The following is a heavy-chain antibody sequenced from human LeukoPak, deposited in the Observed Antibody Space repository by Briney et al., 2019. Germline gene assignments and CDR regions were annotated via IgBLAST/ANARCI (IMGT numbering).Heavy chain of an antibody. D-gene: IGHD6-19*01. CDR1: GGSFSGYY. Sequence: SETLSLTCAVYGGSFSGYYWSWIRQPPGKGLEWIGEINHSGSTNYNPSLKSRVTISVDTSKNQFSLKLSAVTAADTALYYCAKSLLGGIAVAVDYWGQGTLVTVSS. J-gene: IGHJ4*02. CDR2: INHSGST. V-gene: IGHV4-34*01. CDR3: AKSLLGGIAVAVDY.